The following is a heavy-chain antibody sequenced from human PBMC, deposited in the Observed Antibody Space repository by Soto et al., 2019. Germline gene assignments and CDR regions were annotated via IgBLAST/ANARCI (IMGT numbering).Heavy chain of an antibody. J-gene: IGHJ6*02. CDR2: INSDESTT. V-gene: IGHV3-74*01. CDR3: ARGVRNYYGVDV. CDR1: GFTFSSYW. Sequence: EVQLVESGGGLVQPGGSLRLSCAASGFTFSSYWMHWVRQAQGQGLVWVSRINSDESTTNYADSVKGRFTISRDNAKNTLYLQMNSLRAEDTAVYYCARGVRNYYGVDVWGQGTTVTVSS.